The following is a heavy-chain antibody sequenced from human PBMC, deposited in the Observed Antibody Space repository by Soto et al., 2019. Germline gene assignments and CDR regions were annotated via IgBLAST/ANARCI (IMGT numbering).Heavy chain of an antibody. V-gene: IGHV3-23*01. CDR1: GFIFSNYA. CDR3: ARLYCSDTSCYEKYFDY. D-gene: IGHD2-2*01. CDR2: IGANGGPT. Sequence: GGSLRLSCAASGFIFSNYAMNWVRQAPGKGLEWVSTIGANGGPTYYADSVKARFTISRDNAKNTLYLQMSNLRAEDAALYYCARLYCSDTSCYEKYFDYWGQGTLVTVSS. J-gene: IGHJ4*02.